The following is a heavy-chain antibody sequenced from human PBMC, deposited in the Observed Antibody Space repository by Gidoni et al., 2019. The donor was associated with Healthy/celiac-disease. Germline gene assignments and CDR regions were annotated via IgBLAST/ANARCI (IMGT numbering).Heavy chain of an antibody. CDR3: ARRYCSSTSCYSRTGNAFDI. J-gene: IGHJ3*02. D-gene: IGHD2-2*01. Sequence: QVQLQQWGAGLLKPSETLSLTCAVYGGSFSGSYWSWIRQPPGKGLEWIGEINHSGSTNYNPSLKSRVTISVDTSKNQFSLKLSSVTAADTAVYYCARRYCSSTSCYSRTGNAFDIWGQGTMVTVSS. V-gene: IGHV4-34*01. CDR1: GGSFSGSY. CDR2: INHSGST.